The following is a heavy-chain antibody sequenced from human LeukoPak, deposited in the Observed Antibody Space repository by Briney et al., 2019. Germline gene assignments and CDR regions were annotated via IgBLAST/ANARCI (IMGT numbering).Heavy chain of an antibody. CDR1: GGTFSSYA. V-gene: IGHV1-69*04. D-gene: IGHD5-18*01. CDR2: IIPILGIA. J-gene: IGHJ4*02. CDR3: ARDKNVRGYSYGFQFDY. Sequence: GASVKVSCKASGGTFSSYAISWVRQAPGQGLEWMGRIIPILGIANYAQKFQGRVTITAGKSTSTAYMELSSLRSEDTAVYYCARDKNVRGYSYGFQFDYWGQGTLVTVSS.